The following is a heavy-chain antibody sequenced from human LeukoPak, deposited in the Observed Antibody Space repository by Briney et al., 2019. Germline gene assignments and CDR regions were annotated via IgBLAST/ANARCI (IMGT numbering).Heavy chain of an antibody. V-gene: IGHV3-30*02. Sequence: GGSLRLSCTAYAFPFSSYGMGWVRQAPGKGLEWVACIRYDENTKYYADSVKGRFTVSRDNSENTLFLQMNSLRAEDTAVYYCAKDQNKLDYWGQGTLVTVSS. CDR2: IRYDENTK. CDR1: AFPFSSYG. D-gene: IGHD2/OR15-2a*01. J-gene: IGHJ4*02. CDR3: AKDQNKLDY.